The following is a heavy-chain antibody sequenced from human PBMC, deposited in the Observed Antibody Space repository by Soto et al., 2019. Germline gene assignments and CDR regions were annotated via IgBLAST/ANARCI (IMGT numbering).Heavy chain of an antibody. Sequence: PGGSLRLSCAASGFTFSSYAMSWVRQAPGKGLEWVSAISGSGGSTYYADSVKGRFTISRDNSKNTLYPQMNSLRAEDTAVYYCATRWLQLRSFDYWGQGTLVTVSS. CDR1: GFTFSSYA. CDR3: ATRWLQLRSFDY. V-gene: IGHV3-23*01. D-gene: IGHD5-12*01. J-gene: IGHJ4*02. CDR2: ISGSGGST.